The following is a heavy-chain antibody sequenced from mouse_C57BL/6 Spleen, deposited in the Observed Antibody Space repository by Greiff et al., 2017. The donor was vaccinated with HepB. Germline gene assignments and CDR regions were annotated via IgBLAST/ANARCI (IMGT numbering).Heavy chain of an antibody. D-gene: IGHD1-1*01. Sequence: VKVVESGAELVKPGASVKISCKASGYAFSSYWMNWVKQRPGKGLEWIGQIYPGDGDTNYNGKFKGKATLTADKSSSTAYMQLSSLTSEDSAVYFCARSGSSYGAWFAYWGQGTLVTVSA. CDR2: IYPGDGDT. CDR1: GYAFSSYW. CDR3: ARSGSSYGAWFAY. V-gene: IGHV1-80*01. J-gene: IGHJ3*01.